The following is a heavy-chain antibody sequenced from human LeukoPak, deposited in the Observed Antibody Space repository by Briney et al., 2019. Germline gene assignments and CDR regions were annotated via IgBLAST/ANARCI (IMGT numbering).Heavy chain of an antibody. CDR3: ATGGYQLLRVDY. D-gene: IGHD2-2*01. Sequence: ASVKISCKASGYTFTDYYMHWVQQAPGKGLEWMGLVDPEDGETIYAEKFQGRVTITADTSTDTAYMELSSLRSEDTAVYSCATGGYQLLRVDYWGQGTLVSVSS. V-gene: IGHV1-69-2*01. J-gene: IGHJ4*02. CDR2: VDPEDGET. CDR1: GYTFTDYY.